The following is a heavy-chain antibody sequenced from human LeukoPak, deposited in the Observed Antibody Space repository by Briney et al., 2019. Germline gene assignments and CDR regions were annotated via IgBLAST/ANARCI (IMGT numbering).Heavy chain of an antibody. CDR2: INPNSGGT. CDR3: ARGGEYSRSSSTY. Sequence: GASVKVSCKASGYTFTGYYMHWVRQAPGQGLEWMGWINPNSGGTNYAQKFQGRVTVTRDTSISTAYMELSTLRADDTAVCYCARGGEYSRSSSTYWGQGTLVTVSS. D-gene: IGHD6-6*01. CDR1: GYTFTGYY. V-gene: IGHV1-2*02. J-gene: IGHJ4*02.